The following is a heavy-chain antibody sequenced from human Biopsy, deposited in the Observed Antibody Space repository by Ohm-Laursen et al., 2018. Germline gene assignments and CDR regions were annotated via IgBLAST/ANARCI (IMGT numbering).Heavy chain of an antibody. CDR2: IIPITRTV. Sequence: STVKVSCKSSGGGFKSYALSWGRQAPGQGLEWLGGIIPITRTVKSAQRLEGRLTITADTSTDTAFLGLSSLRSDDTAVYYCARVTLPLYLDYWGQGTRVSVSS. CDR1: GGGFKSYA. V-gene: IGHV1-69*06. J-gene: IGHJ4*02. D-gene: IGHD5/OR15-5a*01. CDR3: ARVTLPLYLDY.